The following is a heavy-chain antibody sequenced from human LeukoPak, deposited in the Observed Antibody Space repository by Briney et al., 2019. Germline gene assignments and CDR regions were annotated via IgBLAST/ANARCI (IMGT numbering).Heavy chain of an antibody. D-gene: IGHD1-26*01. V-gene: IGHV1-46*03. CDR2: INPSGGIT. CDR1: GYTFSSYY. CDR3: ARYSGSYHTYFDS. Sequence: ASVKVSCKASGYTFSSYYIHWVRQAPGQGLEWMGIINPSGGITTYAQKFEGRVTMTRNTSTSTVDMKLSRLRSEETAVYYCARYSGSYHTYFDSWGQGTLVTVSS. J-gene: IGHJ4*02.